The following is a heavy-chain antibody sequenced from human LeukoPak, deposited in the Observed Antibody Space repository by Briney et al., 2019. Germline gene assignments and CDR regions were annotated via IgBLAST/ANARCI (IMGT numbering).Heavy chain of an antibody. CDR3: AGGELPAAMDY. J-gene: IGHJ4*02. D-gene: IGHD2-2*01. V-gene: IGHV3-74*01. CDR1: RFTFSNYY. Sequence: GGSLRLPCAASRFTFSNYYMHWVRQAPGKGLVWVSHINGDGSTLGYAASVKGRFTISRDNAKNTLYLQMNSLRAEDTAVYYCAGGELPAAMDYGGQGTLVIVSS. CDR2: INGDGSTL.